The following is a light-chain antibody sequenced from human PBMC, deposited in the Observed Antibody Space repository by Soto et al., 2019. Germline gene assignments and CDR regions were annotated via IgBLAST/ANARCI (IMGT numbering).Light chain of an antibody. CDR2: EVT. CDR3: SSYTSRSTLV. V-gene: IGLV2-14*01. Sequence: QSVLTQPASVSGSPGQSITISCTGTSSDVGGYNYVSWYQQHPGKAPKLMIYEVTNRPSGVSNRFSGSKSGNTASLTISGLQAEDEADYYCSSYTSRSTLVFGTGTKVTV. CDR1: SSDVGGYNY. J-gene: IGLJ1*01.